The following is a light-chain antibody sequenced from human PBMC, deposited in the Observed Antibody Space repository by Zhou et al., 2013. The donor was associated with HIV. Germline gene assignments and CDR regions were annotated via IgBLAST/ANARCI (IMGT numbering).Light chain of an antibody. V-gene: IGKV3-20*01. Sequence: IVLTQSPGTLSLSPGERATLSCRASQSFSSIFLAWYQQKPGQAPRLLIYGASNRATGIPDRFSGSGSGTDFTLTISRLEPEDFAVYHCQHYGGSPKTFGQGTKVEIK. CDR3: QHYGGSPKT. CDR1: QSFSSIF. J-gene: IGKJ1*01. CDR2: GAS.